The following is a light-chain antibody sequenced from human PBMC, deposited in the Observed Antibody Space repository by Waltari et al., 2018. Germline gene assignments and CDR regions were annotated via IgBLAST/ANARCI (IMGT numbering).Light chain of an antibody. CDR2: SNN. J-gene: IGLJ2*01. Sequence: QSVLTQPPSLSGAPGQRVTISCSRSSSNIGSNTVNWYQQHPGTAPKLLIYSNNQRPSGVPDRVSGSRSGTSASLAISRLQSEDEAEYYCAAWDDSLNGPDVVFGGGTKLTVL. CDR1: SSNIGSNT. V-gene: IGLV1-44*01. CDR3: AAWDDSLNGPDVV.